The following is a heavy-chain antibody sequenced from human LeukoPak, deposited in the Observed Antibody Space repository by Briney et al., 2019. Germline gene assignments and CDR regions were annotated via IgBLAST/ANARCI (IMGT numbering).Heavy chain of an antibody. CDR3: ARGMTKTDDY. V-gene: IGHV1-2*02. CDR1: GYSFTDYY. Sequence: ASVKVSCKASGYSFTDYYIHWARQAPGQGLEWMGWINPKGGGINYAPEFQGRVTMTRDTSISTAYMELSRLRSDDTAVYYCARGMTKTDDYWGQGTLVSVSS. CDR2: INPKGGGI. D-gene: IGHD1-1*01. J-gene: IGHJ4*02.